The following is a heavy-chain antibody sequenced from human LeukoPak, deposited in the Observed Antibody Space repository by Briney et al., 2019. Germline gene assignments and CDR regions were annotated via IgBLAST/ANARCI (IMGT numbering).Heavy chain of an antibody. V-gene: IGHV3-53*04. D-gene: IGHD1-26*01. CDR3: ARAWPWELPFLDI. CDR1: GFTVSSNY. J-gene: IGHJ3*02. CDR2: IYSGGST. Sequence: GGSLRLSCAASGFTVSSNYMSWVRQAPGKGLEWVSVIYSGGSTYYADSVKGRFTISRHNSKNTLYLQMNSLRAEGTAVYYCARAWPWELPFLDIWGQGTMVTVSS.